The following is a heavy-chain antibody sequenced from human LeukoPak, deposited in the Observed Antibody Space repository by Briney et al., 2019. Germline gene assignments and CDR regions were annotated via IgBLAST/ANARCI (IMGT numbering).Heavy chain of an antibody. Sequence: AXGQXVXXXGWMNPKSGKTGYDQKFKGRVTMTTVTSITTAYMELRSLRSDDTAVYCCTKASLAFGTKYFDPWGQGTLVTVSS. CDR3: TKASLAFGTKYFDP. D-gene: IGHD3-10*01. J-gene: IGHJ5*02. CDR2: MNPKSGKT. V-gene: IGHV1-8*01.